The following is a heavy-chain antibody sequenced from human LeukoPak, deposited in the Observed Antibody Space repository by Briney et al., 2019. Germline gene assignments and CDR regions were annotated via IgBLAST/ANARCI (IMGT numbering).Heavy chain of an antibody. CDR1: GGSITSSTYY. CDR2: IYCTGST. D-gene: IGHD3-10*01. Sequence: PSETLSLTCTVSGGSITSSTYYWGWIRQPPGKGLEWIGSIYCTGSTYYNPSLKSRVTISIDTSKNQFSLNLTSVTAADTAVYFCARDKIVRAAHDAFDIWGQGTMVTVSS. J-gene: IGHJ3*02. CDR3: ARDKIVRAAHDAFDI. V-gene: IGHV4-39*07.